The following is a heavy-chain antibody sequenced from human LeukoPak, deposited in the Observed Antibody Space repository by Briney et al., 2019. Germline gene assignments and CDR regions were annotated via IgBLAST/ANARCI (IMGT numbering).Heavy chain of an antibody. J-gene: IGHJ5*02. D-gene: IGHD2-15*01. Sequence: PSETLSLTCTVSGGSISSSSYYWGWIRQPPGKGLEWIGSIYYSGSTYYNPSHKGRVTISVDTSKNQFSLMLSSVTAADTAVYYCARGPLRMTRGFTPWGQETLVPVSS. CDR1: GGSISSSSYY. CDR2: IYYSGST. V-gene: IGHV4-39*07. CDR3: ARGPLRMTRGFTP.